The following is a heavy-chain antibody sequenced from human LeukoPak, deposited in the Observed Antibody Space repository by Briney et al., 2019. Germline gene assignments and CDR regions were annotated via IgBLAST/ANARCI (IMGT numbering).Heavy chain of an antibody. J-gene: IGHJ4*02. V-gene: IGHV3-30*03. Sequence: GGSLRLSCAASGFNFRSFGFHRVRQAPGKGLEWLAIVSFETNDIYYTDSVKGRFTISGDESKNTLYLQMNSLRSDDTALYYCARDPLRRGTSYLDNWGQGTLVTVAS. D-gene: IGHD1-26*01. CDR3: ARDPLRRGTSYLDN. CDR1: GFNFRSFG. CDR2: VSFETNDI.